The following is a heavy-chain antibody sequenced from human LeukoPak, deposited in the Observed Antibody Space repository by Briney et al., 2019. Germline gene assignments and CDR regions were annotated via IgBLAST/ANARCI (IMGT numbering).Heavy chain of an antibody. J-gene: IGHJ3*02. CDR2: IYYSGST. V-gene: IGHV4-59*01. D-gene: IGHD6-13*01. Sequence: SETLSLTCTVSGGSISSYYWSWIRQPPGKGLEWIGYIYYSGSTNYNPSLKSRVTISVDTSKNQFSLKLSSVTAADTAVYYCARVGSAAAGFNAFDIWGQGTMVTVSS. CDR3: ARVGSAAAGFNAFDI. CDR1: GGSISSYY.